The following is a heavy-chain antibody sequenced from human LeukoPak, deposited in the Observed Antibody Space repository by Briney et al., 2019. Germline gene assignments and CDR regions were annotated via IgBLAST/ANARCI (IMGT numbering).Heavy chain of an antibody. CDR1: GFTFSSYA. D-gene: IGHD4-17*01. CDR2: ISGSGGST. V-gene: IGHV3-23*01. Sequence: GGSLRLSCAASGFTFSSYAISWVRQAPGKGLGWVSAISGSGGSTYYADSVKGRFTISRDNSKNTLYLQMNSLRAEDTAVYYCANLDYGDYSSDYWGQGTLVTVSS. J-gene: IGHJ4*02. CDR3: ANLDYGDYSSDY.